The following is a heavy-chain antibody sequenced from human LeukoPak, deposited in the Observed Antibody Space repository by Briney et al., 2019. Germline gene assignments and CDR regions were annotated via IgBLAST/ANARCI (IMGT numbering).Heavy chain of an antibody. CDR2: ITNRGTVM. J-gene: IGHJ4*02. CDR1: GFTFSNAY. V-gene: IGHV3-11*01. Sequence: GGSLRLSCAASGFTFSNAYMNWVRQAPGKGLEWVSYITNRGTVMQYADSVKGRFTISRDSAGNSLYLQMNSLKAEDTAVYYCTRGHWGLDYWGQGTLVTVSS. CDR3: TRGHWGLDY. D-gene: IGHD7-27*01.